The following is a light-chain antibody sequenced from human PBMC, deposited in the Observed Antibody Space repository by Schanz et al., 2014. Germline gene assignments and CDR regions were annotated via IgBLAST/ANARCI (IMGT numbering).Light chain of an antibody. Sequence: QSALTQPASVSGSPGQSITISCTGTRSDIGGYNYVSWYQQHPGKAPKLMIYDVSHRPSGVSDRFSGSKSGNTASLTISGLQAEDEADYYCCSYTTGIPWVFGGGTKLTVL. J-gene: IGLJ3*02. CDR3: CSYTTGIPWV. V-gene: IGLV2-14*01. CDR2: DVS. CDR1: RSDIGGYNY.